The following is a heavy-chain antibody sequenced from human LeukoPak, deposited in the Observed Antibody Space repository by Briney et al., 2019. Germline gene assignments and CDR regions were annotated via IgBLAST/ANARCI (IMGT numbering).Heavy chain of an antibody. D-gene: IGHD2-21*02. CDR3: ARDHDIVVVTGDDAFDI. J-gene: IGHJ3*02. V-gene: IGHV3-7*01. CDR2: IKQDGSEK. CDR1: GFTFSRNW. Sequence: GGSLRLSCVASGFTFSRNWMSWVRRAPGKGLEWVANIKQDGSEKYYVDSVKGRFTISRDNAKNSLYLQMNSLRAEDTAVYYCARDHDIVVVTGDDAFDIWGQGTMVTVSS.